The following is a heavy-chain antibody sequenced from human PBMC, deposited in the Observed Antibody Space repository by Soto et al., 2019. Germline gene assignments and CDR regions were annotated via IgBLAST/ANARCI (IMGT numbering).Heavy chain of an antibody. CDR3: ARSDIGYCSGGSCSPRYRFDP. V-gene: IGHV1-18*01. CDR1: GYTFTSYG. CDR2: ISAYNGNT. J-gene: IGHJ5*02. Sequence: QVQLVQSGAEVKKPGASVKVSCKASGYTFTSYGISWVRQAPGQGLEWMGWISAYNGNTNYAQKLQGRVTMTTDTSTSTAYMELRSLRSDDTAVYYCARSDIGYCSGGSCSPRYRFDPWGQGTLVTVSS. D-gene: IGHD2-15*01.